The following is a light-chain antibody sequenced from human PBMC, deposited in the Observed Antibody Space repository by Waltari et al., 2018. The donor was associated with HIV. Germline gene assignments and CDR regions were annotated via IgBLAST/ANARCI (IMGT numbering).Light chain of an antibody. V-gene: IGLV2-14*01. CDR2: EVS. J-gene: IGLJ2*01. Sequence: QSALTQPASVSGSPGQSITISCTGTSTAVGHYDYVPWYRQHPDKAPKLIIYEVSNRPSGVSNRFSGSKSVNTASLTISGLQAEDEADYYCSSYTTRSTVIFGGGTKLTVL. CDR3: SSYTTRSTVI. CDR1: STAVGHYDY.